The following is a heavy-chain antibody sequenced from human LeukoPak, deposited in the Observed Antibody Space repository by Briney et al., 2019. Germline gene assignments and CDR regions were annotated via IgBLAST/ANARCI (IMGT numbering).Heavy chain of an antibody. CDR3: AKDMGDGYNSPAFDY. CDR2: ISWNSGSI. Sequence: PGGSLRLSCAASGFTFDDYAMHWVRQAPGKGLEWVSGISWNSGSIGYADSVKGRFTISRDNAKNSLYLQMNSLRAEDTALYYCAKDMGDGYNSPAFDYWGQGTLVTVSS. J-gene: IGHJ4*02. D-gene: IGHD5-24*01. V-gene: IGHV3-9*01. CDR1: GFTFDDYA.